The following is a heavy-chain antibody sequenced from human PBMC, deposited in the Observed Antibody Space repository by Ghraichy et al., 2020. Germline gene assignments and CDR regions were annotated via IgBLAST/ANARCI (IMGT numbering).Heavy chain of an antibody. CDR2: ISGSGGST. CDR1: GFTFSSYA. D-gene: IGHD5-18*01. V-gene: IGHV3-23*01. CDR3: ATIRGYSYSPGRSPFDY. J-gene: IGHJ4*02. Sequence: GGSLRLSCAASGFTFSSYAMSWVRQAPGKGLEWVSAISGSGGSTYYADSVKGRFTISRDNSKNTLYLQMNSLRAEDTAVYYCATIRGYSYSPGRSPFDYWGQGTLVTVSS.